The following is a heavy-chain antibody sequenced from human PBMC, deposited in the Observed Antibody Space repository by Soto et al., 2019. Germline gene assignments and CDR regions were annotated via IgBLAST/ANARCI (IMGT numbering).Heavy chain of an antibody. CDR1: GFTFSSYA. D-gene: IGHD4-17*01. V-gene: IGHV3-23*01. CDR2: ISGSGGST. Sequence: EVQLLESGGGLVQPGGSLRLSCAASGFTFSSYAMSWVRQAPGKGLEWVSAISGSGGSTYYADSVKGRFTISRDKSKNTLSLQMNSLRAEDTAVYYCARPPYGDYSGGYFDYWGQGTLVTVSS. J-gene: IGHJ4*02. CDR3: ARPPYGDYSGGYFDY.